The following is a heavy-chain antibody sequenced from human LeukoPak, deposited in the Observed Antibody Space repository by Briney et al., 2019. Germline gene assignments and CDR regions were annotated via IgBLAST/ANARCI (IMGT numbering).Heavy chain of an antibody. Sequence: GGSLRLSCAASGFTFNNYGMFWFRQAPGKGLDWVSFIRFDGSHKYYADSVKGRFTISRDNSKNTLYLQMNSLRAEDTAVYYCAKSALEWLLSYYMDVWGKGTTVTVSS. CDR3: AKSALEWLLSYYMDV. CDR1: GFTFNNYG. V-gene: IGHV3-30*02. D-gene: IGHD3-3*01. J-gene: IGHJ6*03. CDR2: IRFDGSHK.